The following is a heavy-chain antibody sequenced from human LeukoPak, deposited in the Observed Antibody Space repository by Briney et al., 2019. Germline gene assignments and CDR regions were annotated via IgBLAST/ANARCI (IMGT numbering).Heavy chain of an antibody. CDR1: GGTFSSYA. CDR2: FDPEDGET. V-gene: IGHV1-24*01. CDR3: ATFRWVGAVAGTWSFY. Sequence: GSSVKVSCKASGGTFSSYAISWVRQAPGQGLEWMGGFDPEDGETIYAQKFQGRVTMTEDTSTDTAYMELSSLRSEDTAVYYCATFRWVGAVAGTWSFYWGQGTLVTVSS. J-gene: IGHJ4*02. D-gene: IGHD6-19*01.